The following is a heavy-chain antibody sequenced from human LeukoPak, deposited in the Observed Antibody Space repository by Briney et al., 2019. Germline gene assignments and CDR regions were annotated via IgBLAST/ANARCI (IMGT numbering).Heavy chain of an antibody. CDR2: MNPNSGNT. D-gene: IGHD2-2*01. V-gene: IGHV1-8*01. J-gene: IGHJ6*02. Sequence: ASVKVSCKASGYTFTSYDINWVRQATGQGLERMGWMNPNSGNTGYAQKFQGRVTMPRNTSISTAYMELSSLRSEDTAVYYCARSGVVVPAAMNYYYGMDVWGQGTTVTVSS. CDR1: GYTFTSYD. CDR3: ARSGVVVPAAMNYYYGMDV.